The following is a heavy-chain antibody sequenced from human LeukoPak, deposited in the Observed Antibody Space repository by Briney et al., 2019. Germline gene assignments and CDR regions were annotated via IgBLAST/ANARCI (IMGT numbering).Heavy chain of an antibody. D-gene: IGHD2-2*01. Sequence: SVKVSCKASGGTFSSYAISWVRQAPGQGLEWMGGIIPIFGTANYAQKFQGRVTITADEFTSTAYMELSSLRSEDTAVYYCASSVDCSSTSCPSENYYYYGMDVWGQGTTVTVSS. CDR3: ASSVDCSSTSCPSENYYYYGMDV. CDR2: IIPIFGTA. CDR1: GGTFSSYA. V-gene: IGHV1-69*13. J-gene: IGHJ6*02.